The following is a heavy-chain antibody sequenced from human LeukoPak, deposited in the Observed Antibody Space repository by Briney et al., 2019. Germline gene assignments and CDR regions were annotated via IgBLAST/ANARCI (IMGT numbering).Heavy chain of an antibody. CDR3: ARGSSGYYSRWMVDY. V-gene: IGHV5-51*01. Sequence: GESLQISRKGSGYSFTSYWIGWVRRMPGKGLEWMGIIYPGDSDTRYSPSFQGQVTISADKSISTAYLQWSSLKASDTAMYYCARGSSGYYSRWMVDYWGQGTLVTVSS. CDR1: GYSFTSYW. J-gene: IGHJ4*02. CDR2: IYPGDSDT. D-gene: IGHD6-19*01.